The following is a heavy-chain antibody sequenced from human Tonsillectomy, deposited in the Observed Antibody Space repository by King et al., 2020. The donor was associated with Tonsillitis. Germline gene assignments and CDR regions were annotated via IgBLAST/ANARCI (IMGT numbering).Heavy chain of an antibody. Sequence: VQLVESGGGLVKPGGSLRLSCAASGFTFNIYTMTGAPQPPGRGLEWVSTFIIRRNNIYYADSVKGRFTISRDNARNSLYLQMNSLRAEDTAVYYCATSEGGNEFDFWGQGTLVTVSS. D-gene: IGHD4-23*01. CDR2: FIIRRNNI. V-gene: IGHV3-21*01. CDR1: GFTFNIYT. J-gene: IGHJ4*02. CDR3: ATSEGGNEFDF.